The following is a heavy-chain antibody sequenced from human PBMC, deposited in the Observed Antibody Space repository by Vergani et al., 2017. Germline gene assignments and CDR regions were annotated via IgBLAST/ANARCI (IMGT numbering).Heavy chain of an antibody. Sequence: QVQLQQWGAGLLKPSETLSLTCAVYGGSFSGYYWSWIRQPPGKGLEWIGEINHSGSTNYNPSLKSRVTISVDTSKNQFSLKLSSVTAADTAVYYCAKDLTLTIFGVAYDYWGQGTLVTVSS. J-gene: IGHJ4*02. D-gene: IGHD3-3*01. CDR2: INHSGST. CDR3: AKDLTLTIFGVAYDY. V-gene: IGHV4-34*01. CDR1: GGSFSGYY.